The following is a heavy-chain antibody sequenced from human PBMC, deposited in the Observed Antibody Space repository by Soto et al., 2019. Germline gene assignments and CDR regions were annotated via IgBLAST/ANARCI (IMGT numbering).Heavy chain of an antibody. D-gene: IGHD1-1*01. CDR1: GGSISSSSYY. Sequence: QLQLQESGPGLVKPSETLSLTCTVSGGSISSSSYYWGWIHQPPGKGLEWIGSIYYSGNTYYNPSLKSRVTISVDTSKNQFSLKLSSVTAADTAVYYCARRPRTGTTVQHFDYWGQGTLVTVSS. CDR3: ARRPRTGTTVQHFDY. J-gene: IGHJ4*02. V-gene: IGHV4-39*01. CDR2: IYYSGNT.